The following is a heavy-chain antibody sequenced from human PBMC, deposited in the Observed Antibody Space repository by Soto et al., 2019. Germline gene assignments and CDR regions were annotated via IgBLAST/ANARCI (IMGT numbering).Heavy chain of an antibody. CDR2: IYYSGGT. D-gene: IGHD1-26*01. J-gene: IGHJ4*02. CDR3: ARRYGGNLDY. Sequence: QVQLQESGPGLVKPSETLSLTCTVSGGSISSYYWSWIRQPPGKGLQWIGYIYYSGGTNYNPSLKSRVTISVDSSKNHFSLKLSSVTAADTAVYYCARRYGGNLDYWGQGTLVTVSS. CDR1: GGSISSYY. V-gene: IGHV4-59*08.